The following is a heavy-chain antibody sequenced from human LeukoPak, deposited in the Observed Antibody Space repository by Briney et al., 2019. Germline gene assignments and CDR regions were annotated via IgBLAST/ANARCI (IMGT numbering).Heavy chain of an antibody. J-gene: IGHJ4*02. CDR2: VYYGRSP. CDR3: ARSSGTGTFSY. V-gene: IGHV4-39*02. Sequence: PSETLSLTCTVSGDSISRSTYYWAWIRQPPGKGLEWIGSVYYGRSPYFNPSLESRATISVDTSKNHFSLKKSSVTAADTAVYYRARSSGTGTFSYRGQGTLVTVSS. D-gene: IGHD6-25*01. CDR1: GDSISRSTYY.